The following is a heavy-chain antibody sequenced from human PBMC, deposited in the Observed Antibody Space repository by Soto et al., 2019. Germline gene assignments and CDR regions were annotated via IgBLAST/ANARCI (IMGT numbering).Heavy chain of an antibody. CDR2: ISYDGSNK. CDR3: ARDRGHLDTGYYYGMDV. D-gene: IGHD5-18*01. Sequence: QVQLVESGRGVVQPGRSLRLSCAASGFTFSSYAMHWVRQAPGKGLEWVAVISYDGSNKYYADSVKGRFTISRDNSKNTLYLQMNSLRAEDTAVYYCARDRGHLDTGYYYGMDVWGQGTTVTVSS. CDR1: GFTFSSYA. J-gene: IGHJ6*02. V-gene: IGHV3-30-3*01.